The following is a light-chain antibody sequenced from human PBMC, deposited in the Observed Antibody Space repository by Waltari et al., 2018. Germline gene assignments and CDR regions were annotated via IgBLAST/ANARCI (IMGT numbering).Light chain of an antibody. CDR2: EGS. J-gene: IGLJ3*02. V-gene: IGLV2-23*01. CDR1: SSDVGNYNL. CDR3: CSYAGSSTLL. Sequence: QSALTQPASVSGSPGQSITISCTGTSSDVGNYNLVSWYQQHPGKAPKLMIYEGSKRPSVVSNRFSGSKSGNSASLTISGLQAEDEADYYCCSYAGSSTLLFGGGTKLTVL.